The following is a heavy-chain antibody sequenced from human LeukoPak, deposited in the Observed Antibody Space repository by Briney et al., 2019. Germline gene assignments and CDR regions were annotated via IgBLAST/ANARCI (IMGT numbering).Heavy chain of an antibody. J-gene: IGHJ6*03. CDR1: GGTFSSYA. V-gene: IGHV1-69*05. Sequence: ASVKVSCKASGGTFSSYAISWVRQAPRQGLEWMGGIIPIFGKANYAQKFQGRVTITTDESTSTAYMELSSLRSEDTAVYYCARTAEDYSNDLGHYMDVWGKGTTVTVSS. CDR2: IIPIFGKA. D-gene: IGHD4-11*01. CDR3: ARTAEDYSNDLGHYMDV.